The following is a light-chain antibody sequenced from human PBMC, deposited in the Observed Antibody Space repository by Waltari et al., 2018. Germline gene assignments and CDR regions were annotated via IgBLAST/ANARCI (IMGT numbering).Light chain of an antibody. CDR1: QNVKIW. J-gene: IGKJ1*01. CDR2: EAS. Sequence: DIQMTQSPSTLSASLGDRVTITCRAGQNVKIWLTWYQQKPGKAPNRLIYEASSLQSGVPSRFSGSGSGTEFALTINSLQPDDFATYYGQPYDTYPWTFGHGPTVERK. V-gene: IGKV1-5*03. CDR3: QPYDTYPWT.